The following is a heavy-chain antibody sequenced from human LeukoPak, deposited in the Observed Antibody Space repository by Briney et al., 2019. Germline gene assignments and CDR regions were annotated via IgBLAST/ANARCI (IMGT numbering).Heavy chain of an antibody. CDR1: GFTFSSYG. Sequence: GGSLRLSCAASGFTFSSYGMHWVRQAPGKGLEWVAFIRYDGSNKYYADSVKGRFTIPRDNSKNTLYLQMNSLRAEDTAVYYCAKEAAYTIFYGDYPHYFDYWGQGTLVTVSS. D-gene: IGHD4-17*01. CDR2: IRYDGSNK. V-gene: IGHV3-30*02. J-gene: IGHJ4*02. CDR3: AKEAAYTIFYGDYPHYFDY.